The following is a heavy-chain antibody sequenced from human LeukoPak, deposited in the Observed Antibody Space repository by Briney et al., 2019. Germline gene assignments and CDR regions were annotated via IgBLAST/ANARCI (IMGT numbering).Heavy chain of an antibody. CDR1: GFTFSNNA. V-gene: IGHV3-23*01. Sequence: GGSLRLSCAASGFTFSNNAMSWVRQAPGKGVEWVSAISGSGGSTYYADSVKGRFTISRDNSKNTLYLQMNSLRAEDTAVYYCAKDQKRAWYDFWTQNWFDPWGQGTLVTVSS. CDR3: AKDQKRAWYDFWTQNWFDP. J-gene: IGHJ5*02. D-gene: IGHD3-3*01. CDR2: ISGSGGST.